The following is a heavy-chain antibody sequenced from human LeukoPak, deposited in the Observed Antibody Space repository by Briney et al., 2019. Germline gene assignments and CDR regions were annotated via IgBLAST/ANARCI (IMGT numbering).Heavy chain of an antibody. CDR1: TGSISSRSYY. J-gene: IGHJ4*02. V-gene: IGHV4-39*07. Sequence: SETLSLTCTVSTGSISSRSYYWDWLRQPPAKGLEWIAIIYYTESTYYNPTLKSRVTISVHTSKNQFSLKLSSVTAADTAVYYCASNVKGVAGNPGYFDYWGQGTLVTVSS. CDR2: IYYTEST. CDR3: ASNVKGVAGNPGYFDY. D-gene: IGHD6-19*01.